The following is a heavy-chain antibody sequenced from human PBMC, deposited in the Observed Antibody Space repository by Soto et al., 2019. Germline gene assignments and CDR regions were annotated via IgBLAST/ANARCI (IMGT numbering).Heavy chain of an antibody. CDR2: TRDKPKNYAA. V-gene: IGHV3-72*01. CDR3: ARDTGGSYGY. J-gene: IGHJ4*02. CDR1: GFAFDDYY. D-gene: IGHD2-15*01. Sequence: EGQLVQSGGGLVQPGGSLRLSCTASGFAFDDYYMDWVRQVPGKGLEWIGRTRDKPKNYAAEYVASVKGRFTISRDASKDSMYLQMNTVKTEDTAVYYCARDTGGSYGYWGQGALVIVSS.